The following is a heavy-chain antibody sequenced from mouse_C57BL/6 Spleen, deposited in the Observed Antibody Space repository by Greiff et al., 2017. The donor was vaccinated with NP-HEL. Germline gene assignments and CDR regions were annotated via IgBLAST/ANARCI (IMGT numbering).Heavy chain of an antibody. J-gene: IGHJ1*03. CDR2: IDPETGGT. CDR1: GYTFTDYE. V-gene: IGHV1-15*01. D-gene: IGHD1-1*01. Sequence: QVQLQQSGAELVRPGASVTLSCKASGYTFTDYEMHWVKQTPVHGLEWIGAIDPETGGTAYNQKFKGKAILTADKSSSTAYMELRSLTSEDSAVYYCTGGTGYYGSSPRYFDVWGTGTTVTASS. CDR3: TGGTGYYGSSPRYFDV.